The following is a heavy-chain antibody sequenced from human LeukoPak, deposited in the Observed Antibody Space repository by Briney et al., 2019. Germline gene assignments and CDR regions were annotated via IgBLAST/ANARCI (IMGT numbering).Heavy chain of an antibody. V-gene: IGHV4-31*03. D-gene: IGHD3-22*01. CDR1: GGSISSGGYY. CDR3: ARDLREDSSGNNWFDP. CDR2: IYYRGST. Sequence: PSETLSLTCTVSGGSISSGGYYWSWIRQHPGKGLEWIGYIYYRGSTYYNPSLKSRVTISVDTSKNQCSLKLSSVTAADTAVYYCARDLREDSSGNNWFDPWGQGTLVTVSS. J-gene: IGHJ5*02.